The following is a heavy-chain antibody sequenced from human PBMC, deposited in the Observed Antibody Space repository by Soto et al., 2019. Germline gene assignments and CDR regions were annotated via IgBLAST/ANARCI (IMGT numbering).Heavy chain of an antibody. J-gene: IGHJ4*02. CDR3: VKQAHGLDGVAFDY. CDR1: GFIFSEST. V-gene: IGHV3-64D*06. D-gene: IGHD2-15*01. Sequence: LSLSCSASGFIFSESTIYGVRQGPGKGLEAISAVSTSGRSTYYADSVKDRFTISRDNSKNTLFLQMGSLRPEDTAIYYCVKQAHGLDGVAFDYWGQGTQVTVSS. CDR2: VSTSGRST.